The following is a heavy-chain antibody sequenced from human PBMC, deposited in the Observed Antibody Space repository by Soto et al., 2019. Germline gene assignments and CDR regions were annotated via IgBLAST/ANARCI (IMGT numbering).Heavy chain of an antibody. V-gene: IGHV3-30*18. D-gene: IGHD7-27*01. Sequence: QVQLVESGGGVVQPGRSLRLSCAASGFTFSSYGMHWVRQAPGKGLEWVAVISYDGSNKYYADPVKGRFTISRDNSKNTLYLQMNSLRAEDTAVYYCAKDNWGSLDAFDIWGQGTMVTVSS. CDR3: AKDNWGSLDAFDI. CDR2: ISYDGSNK. J-gene: IGHJ3*02. CDR1: GFTFSSYG.